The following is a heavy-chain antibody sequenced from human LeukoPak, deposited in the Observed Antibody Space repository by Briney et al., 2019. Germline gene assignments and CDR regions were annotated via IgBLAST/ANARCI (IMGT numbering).Heavy chain of an antibody. J-gene: IGHJ4*02. CDR1: GFTFTNAW. Sequence: GGSLRLSCAASGFTFTNAWMNWVRQAPGKGLEWVGHIKSKTDGGTTDYAAPVKGRFIISRDDSKNTLYLQMNSLKTEDTAVYYCTTHDVWGQGTLVTVSS. CDR3: TTHDV. V-gene: IGHV3-15*01. CDR2: IKSKTDGGTT. D-gene: IGHD3-3*01.